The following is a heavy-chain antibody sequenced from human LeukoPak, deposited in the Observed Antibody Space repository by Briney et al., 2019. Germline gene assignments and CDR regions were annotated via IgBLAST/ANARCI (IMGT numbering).Heavy chain of an antibody. V-gene: IGHV4-4*07. D-gene: IGHD6-19*01. Sequence: PSETLSLTCTVSGGSISSYYWSWIRQPAGKGLEWIGRIHAGGSTNYNPSLKGRVTLSVDTSKNQFSLRLNSLTAADTAVYHCARDRSSGWSFDYWGQGILVTVSS. CDR3: ARDRSSGWSFDY. CDR1: GGSISSYY. CDR2: IHAGGST. J-gene: IGHJ4*02.